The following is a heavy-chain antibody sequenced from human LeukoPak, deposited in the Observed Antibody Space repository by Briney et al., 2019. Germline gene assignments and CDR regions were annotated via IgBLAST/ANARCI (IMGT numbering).Heavy chain of an antibody. J-gene: IGHJ3*02. CDR3: ARGYTAMAHAFDI. CDR1: GGTLRSYA. V-gene: IGHV1-69*05. D-gene: IGHD5-18*01. Sequence: SVKVSCKASGGTLRSYAISWVRQAPGQGLEWMGRIISIFGTANYAQKFQGRVTFPTEESTSTAYMELRSLRCEVTAGYYCARGYTAMAHAFDIWGQGTMVTVSS. CDR2: IISIFGTA.